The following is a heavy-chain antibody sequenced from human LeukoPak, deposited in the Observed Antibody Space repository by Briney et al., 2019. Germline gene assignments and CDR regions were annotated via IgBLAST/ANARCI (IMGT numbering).Heavy chain of an antibody. V-gene: IGHV3-23*01. CDR3: ALNYDSSGYYYFDY. Sequence: GGSLRLSCAASGFTFSSYAMSWVRQAPGKGLEWVSAISGSGGSTYYADSVKGRFTISRDNSKNTLYLQMNSLRAEDTAVYYCALNYDSSGYYYFDYWGQGTLVTVSS. CDR1: GFTFSSYA. CDR2: ISGSGGST. J-gene: IGHJ4*02. D-gene: IGHD3-22*01.